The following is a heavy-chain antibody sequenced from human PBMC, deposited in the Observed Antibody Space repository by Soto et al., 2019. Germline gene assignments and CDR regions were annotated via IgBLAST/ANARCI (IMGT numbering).Heavy chain of an antibody. CDR1: GFTFSTYA. D-gene: IGHD3-3*01. CDR2: ISGPGGST. CDR3: AKWPHLLFLEWYGPLTPDRPWFDP. V-gene: IGHV3-23*01. J-gene: IGHJ5*02. Sequence: EVQLLESGGGLVQPGGSLRLSCAASGFTFSTYAMSWVRQTPGKGLEGVSSISGPGGSTYYADYVQGRFTISRDNSKHTLYLQMNSLRAEDTALYYCAKWPHLLFLEWYGPLTPDRPWFDPWGQGTLVTVSP.